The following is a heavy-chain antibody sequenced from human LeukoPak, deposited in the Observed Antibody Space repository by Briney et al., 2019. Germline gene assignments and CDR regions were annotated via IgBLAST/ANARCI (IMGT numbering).Heavy chain of an antibody. CDR1: GFTFSGYG. V-gene: IGHV3-66*01. D-gene: IGHD6-13*01. J-gene: IGHJ1*01. Sequence: PGGSLRLSCAASGFTFSGYGMHWVRQAPGKGLEWVSVFYSGGSTRYADSVKGRFTISRDNSKNTLYLQLNSLRAEDTAVYFCASSSWSSEYFRYWGQGTLSPSPQ. CDR3: ASSSWSSEYFRY. CDR2: FYSGGST.